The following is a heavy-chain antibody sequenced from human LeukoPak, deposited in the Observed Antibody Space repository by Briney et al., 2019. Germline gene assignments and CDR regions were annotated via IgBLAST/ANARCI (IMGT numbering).Heavy chain of an antibody. J-gene: IGHJ4*02. Sequence: GGSLRLSCAASGFTFDDYAMHWVRQAPGKGLEWVSGISWNSGSIGYADSVKGRFTISRDNAKNSLYLQMNSLRGEDTAVYYCAEDPTSSSALDHWGQGTLVTVSS. CDR1: GFTFDDYA. D-gene: IGHD6-6*01. CDR3: AEDPTSSSALDH. V-gene: IGHV3-9*01. CDR2: ISWNSGSI.